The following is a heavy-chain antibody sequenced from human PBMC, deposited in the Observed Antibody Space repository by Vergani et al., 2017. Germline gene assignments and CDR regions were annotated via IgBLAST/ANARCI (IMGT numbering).Heavy chain of an antibody. CDR2: ISSSGSTI. D-gene: IGHD3-9*01. CDR1: GFTFSDYY. J-gene: IGHJ4*02. V-gene: IGHV3-11*04. CDR3: ASAEVIYDIFTGYYIGPPGY. Sequence: QVQLVESGGGLVKPGGSLRLSCAASGFTFSDYYMSWIRQAPGKGLEGVSYISSSGSTIYYADDVKGRFTISRDNAKNSLYLQMNSLRAVDTAVYYCASAEVIYDIFTGYYIGPPGYWGQGTLVTVSS.